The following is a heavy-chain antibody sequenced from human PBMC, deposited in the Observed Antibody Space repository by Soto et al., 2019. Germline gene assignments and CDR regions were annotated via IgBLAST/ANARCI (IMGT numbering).Heavy chain of an antibody. CDR3: AKAINDYYAPLDY. V-gene: IGHV3-23*01. CDR2: ISGGADDT. CDR1: GFTFSNYA. J-gene: IGHJ4*02. Sequence: GGSLRLSCAASGFTFSNYAMGWIRQAPGKGLEWVSVISGGADDTHYADSVKGRFTISRDNSKNTLYVQMDSLRAEDTAVYYCAKAINDYYAPLDYWGQGMRVTVSS. D-gene: IGHD3-3*01.